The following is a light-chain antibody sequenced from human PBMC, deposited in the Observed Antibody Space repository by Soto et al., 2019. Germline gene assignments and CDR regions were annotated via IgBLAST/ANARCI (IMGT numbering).Light chain of an antibody. V-gene: IGLV1-44*01. CDR3: AAWDVSLNGLYV. CDR1: SSNIGSNT. CDR2: SNN. J-gene: IGLJ1*01. Sequence: QLVLTQPPSASGTPGQRVTISCSGSSSNIGSNTVNWYQQLPGTAPKLLIYSNNQRPSGVPDRFSGSKSGTSASLAISGLQSEDEADYFCAAWDVSLNGLYVFGTGTKLTVL.